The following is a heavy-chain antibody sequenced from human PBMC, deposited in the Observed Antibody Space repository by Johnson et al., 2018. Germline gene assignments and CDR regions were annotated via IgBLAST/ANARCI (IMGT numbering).Heavy chain of an antibody. CDR1: GFTFSSYA. D-gene: IGHD4-23*01. CDR2: ISYDGSHK. CDR3: ARDYDGGNAYLFSYFHP. Sequence: QVQLVQSGGGVVQPGRSLRLSCAASGFTFSSYAMHWVRQAPGKGLEWVAVISYDGSHKYYADSVKGRFTISRDYSKNTVSLQMNSLGAEDTAVYYCARDYDGGNAYLFSYFHPWGQGTLVTVSS. V-gene: IGHV3-30-3*01. J-gene: IGHJ1*01.